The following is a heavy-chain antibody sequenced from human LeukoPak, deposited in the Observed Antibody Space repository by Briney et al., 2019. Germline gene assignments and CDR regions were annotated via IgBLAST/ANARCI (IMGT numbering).Heavy chain of an antibody. Sequence: GGSLRLSCAASGFTFSSYWMHWVRQALGKGLVWVSRINSDGSSTSYADSVKGRFTISRDNAKNTLYLQMNSLRAEDTAVYYCARVQGHPPNGLDIWGQGTMVTVSS. J-gene: IGHJ3*02. V-gene: IGHV3-74*01. CDR3: ARVQGHPPNGLDI. CDR1: GFTFSSYW. D-gene: IGHD2-8*01. CDR2: INSDGSST.